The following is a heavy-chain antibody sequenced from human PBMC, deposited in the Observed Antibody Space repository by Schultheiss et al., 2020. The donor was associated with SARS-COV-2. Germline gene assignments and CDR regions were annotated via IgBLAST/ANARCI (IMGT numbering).Heavy chain of an antibody. CDR3: ARDLEAFDI. D-gene: IGHD5-24*01. V-gene: IGHV3-48*01. J-gene: IGHJ3*02. Sequence: GGSLRLSCAASGFTFSSYGMHWVRQAPGKGLEWVSYISSSSSTIYYADSVKGRFTISRDNAKNSLYLQMNSLRAEDTAVYYCARDLEAFDIWGQGTMVTVSS. CDR2: ISSSSSTI. CDR1: GFTFSSYG.